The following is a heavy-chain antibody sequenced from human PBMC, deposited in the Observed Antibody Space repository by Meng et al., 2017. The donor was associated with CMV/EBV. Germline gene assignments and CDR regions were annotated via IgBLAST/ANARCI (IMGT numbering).Heavy chain of an antibody. CDR2: ISAYNGNT. D-gene: IGHD2-2*01. CDR1: GYTFTSYG. J-gene: IGHJ4*02. CDR3: ARDAVVPADAPFHY. Sequence: QVQLEQSGDEVKNAGASVRVSCKASGYTFTSYGISWVRQAPGQGLEWMGWISAYNGNTTYAPQLQGRVPLTTDTSTSTAYMELRSLRSDDTAVYYCARDAVVPADAPFHYWGQGTLVTVSS. V-gene: IGHV1-18*01.